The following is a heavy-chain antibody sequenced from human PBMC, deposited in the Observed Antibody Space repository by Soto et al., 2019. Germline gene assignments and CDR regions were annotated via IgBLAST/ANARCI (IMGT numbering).Heavy chain of an antibody. CDR3: AKSYYYDSSGSIMDV. CDR2: ISYDGYNK. D-gene: IGHD3-22*01. Sequence: PGGSLRLSCAASGFTFSSYGMHWVRQTPAKGLEWVAVISYDGYNKYYADSVKGRFTISRDNSKNTLYLQMNGLRAEDTAVYYYAKSYYYDSSGSIMDVWGQGTTVTVSS. V-gene: IGHV3-30*18. CDR1: GFTFSSYG. J-gene: IGHJ6*02.